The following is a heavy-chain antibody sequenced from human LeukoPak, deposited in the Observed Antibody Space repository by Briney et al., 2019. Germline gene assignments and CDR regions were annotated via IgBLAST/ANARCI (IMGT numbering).Heavy chain of an antibody. V-gene: IGHV4-59*01. CDR3: ARDYGDYNFDY. CDR2: IYYSGST. CDR1: GGSISVFY. J-gene: IGHJ4*02. Sequence: PSETLSLTCTVSGGSISVFYWSWIRQPPGKGLEWIGYIYYSGSTNYNPSLKSRVTISVDTSKNQFSLKLSSVTAADTAVYYCARDYGDYNFDYWGQGTLVTVSS. D-gene: IGHD4-17*01.